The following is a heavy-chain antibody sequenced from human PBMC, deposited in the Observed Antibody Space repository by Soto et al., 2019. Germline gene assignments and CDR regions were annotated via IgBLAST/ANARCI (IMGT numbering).Heavy chain of an antibody. CDR3: AKGNTSGWYFFDY. CDR1: GFTFSNCA. V-gene: IGHV3-23*01. J-gene: IGHJ4*02. Sequence: EVQVWESGGGLVQPGGSLRLSCEASGFTFSNCAMSWVRQAPGKGLEWVSGISGTGRSTFYADSVKDRFTISRDNSKNTVYLEMTSLRAEDTAVYYCAKGNTSGWYFFDYWCQGTLVTVSS. D-gene: IGHD6-19*01. CDR2: ISGTGRST.